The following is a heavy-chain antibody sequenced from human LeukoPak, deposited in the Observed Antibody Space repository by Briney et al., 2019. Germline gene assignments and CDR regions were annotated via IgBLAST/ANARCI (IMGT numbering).Heavy chain of an antibody. J-gene: IGHJ4*02. D-gene: IGHD2-2*01. CDR3: ARDFLHSSTSRPFDY. CDR2: IFSRSESI. CDR1: GFTFGAYT. Sequence: GGSLRLSCTASGFTFGAYTMNWVRQAPGKGLEWVTCIFSRSESILYADSVKGRFTISRDNAKNSLYLQMDSLRAEDTAVYYCARDFLHSSTSRPFDYWGQGTLVTVSS. V-gene: IGHV3-21*01.